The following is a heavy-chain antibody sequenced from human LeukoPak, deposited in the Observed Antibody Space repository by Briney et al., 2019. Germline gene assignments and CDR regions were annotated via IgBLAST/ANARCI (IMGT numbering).Heavy chain of an antibody. D-gene: IGHD4-11*01. CDR2: ISAYNVNT. CDR1: GYTFTSYG. J-gene: IGHJ4*02. Sequence: VKDSCKASGYTFTSYGISWVRQAPGQGLEWMGWISAYNVNTNDAQKLQGRVTMTTDTSTTTAYMELRSLRSDDTAVYYCARVPVSGPGARFDYWGQGTLVTVSS. CDR3: ARVPVSGPGARFDY. V-gene: IGHV1-18*01.